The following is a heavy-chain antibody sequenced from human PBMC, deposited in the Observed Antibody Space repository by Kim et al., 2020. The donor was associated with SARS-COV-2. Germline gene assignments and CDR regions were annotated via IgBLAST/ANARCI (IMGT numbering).Heavy chain of an antibody. CDR1: GLTLNTHI. D-gene: IGHD2-15*01. CDR3: AREGCTSGRCGYFDC. V-gene: IGHV3-30*03. CDR2: ISFDGSN. J-gene: IGHJ4*02. Sequence: GGSLRLSCVAPGLTLNTHIIHWVRQAPGKGLEWVAAISFDGSNYYADSVKGRFTITRDNSESTAFLQMSSLRPDDTAVYYCAREGCTSGRCGYFDCWGQGTPVTVSS.